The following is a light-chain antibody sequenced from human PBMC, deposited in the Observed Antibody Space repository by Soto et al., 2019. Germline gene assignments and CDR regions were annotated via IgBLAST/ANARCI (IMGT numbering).Light chain of an antibody. V-gene: IGKV1-13*02. CDR2: DAS. CDR3: QQFNSYPL. Sequence: AIQLTQSPSSLSASVGDRVTITCRASQGISSALAWYQQKPGKAPKLLIYDASSLESGVPSRFSGSGSGTDFTLTISSLQPEDFATYYCQQFNSYPLFGQGTRLEMK. J-gene: IGKJ5*01. CDR1: QGISSA.